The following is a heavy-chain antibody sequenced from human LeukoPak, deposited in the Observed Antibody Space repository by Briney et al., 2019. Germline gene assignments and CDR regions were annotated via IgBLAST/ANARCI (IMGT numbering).Heavy chain of an antibody. CDR1: GFTFSSYW. D-gene: IGHD3-22*01. V-gene: IGHV3-7*01. CDR3: ARALTYYYDSSGLGYYMDV. CDR2: IKKDGSER. Sequence: PGGSLRLSCAASGFTFSSYWMSWVRQAPGKGLEWVANIKKDGSERYYVNSVKGRITISRDNAKNSLYLQMNSLRAEDTAVFYCARALTYYYDSSGLGYYMDVWGKGTTVTVSS. J-gene: IGHJ6*03.